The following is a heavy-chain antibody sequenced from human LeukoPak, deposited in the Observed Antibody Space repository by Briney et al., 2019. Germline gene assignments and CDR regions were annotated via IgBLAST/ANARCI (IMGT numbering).Heavy chain of an antibody. V-gene: IGHV3-48*02. CDR1: GFSLSGYS. D-gene: IGHD6-19*01. J-gene: IGHJ5*02. CDR3: ASLHHLPRGGVPVTIS. CDR2: ISKSGSNI. Sequence: PGGSLRLSCAASGFSLSGYSMNWVRQAPGKGLEWVSFISKSGSNIYYADSVRGRFTISSDNDGNSLYLQMNSLRDEDTALYYCASLHHLPRGGVPVTISWGQGTLVTVST.